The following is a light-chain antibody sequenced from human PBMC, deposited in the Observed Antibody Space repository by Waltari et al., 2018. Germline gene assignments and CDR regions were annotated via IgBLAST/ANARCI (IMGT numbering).Light chain of an antibody. V-gene: IGLV3-1*01. CDR3: QAWDTSTGDVV. Sequence: SYELTQPPSVSVSPGQTTSITCYGDELGNKNNCWYQQKPGQFPVMVIFKDDQRPPGITERFTGSNSGNTATLTITGTQPLDEADYYCQAWDTSTGDVVFGGGTKLTVL. J-gene: IGLJ2*01. CDR2: KDD. CDR1: ELGNKN.